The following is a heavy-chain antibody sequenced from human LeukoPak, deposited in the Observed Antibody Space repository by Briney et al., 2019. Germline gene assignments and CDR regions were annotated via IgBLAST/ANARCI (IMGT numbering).Heavy chain of an antibody. J-gene: IGHJ3*02. V-gene: IGHV1-18*01. CDR3: ARDYYNILTGYPYNAFDM. D-gene: IGHD3-9*01. CDR1: GYTFTTYG. CDR2: INPYNGNT. Sequence: GASVTVSCKASGYTFTTYGINWVRQAPGHGREWGGWINPYNGNTNYEQKLHGRVTLTTDTSTSPAYRELRSLRSDDAAVYYCARDYYNILTGYPYNAFDMWGQGTMVTVS.